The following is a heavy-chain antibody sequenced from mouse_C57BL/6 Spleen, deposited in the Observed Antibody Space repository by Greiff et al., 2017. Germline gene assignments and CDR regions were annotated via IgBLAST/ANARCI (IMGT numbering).Heavy chain of an antibody. V-gene: IGHV1-54*01. D-gene: IGHD2-3*01. CDR1: GYAFTNYL. Sequence: VTLQQSGAELVRPGTSVKVSCKASGYAFTNYLIEWVKQRPGQGLEWIGVINPGSGGTNYNEKFKGKATLTADKSSSTAYMQLSSLTSEDSAVYFCARDGLGYWYFDVWGTGTTVTVSS. CDR3: ARDGLGYWYFDV. CDR2: INPGSGGT. J-gene: IGHJ1*03.